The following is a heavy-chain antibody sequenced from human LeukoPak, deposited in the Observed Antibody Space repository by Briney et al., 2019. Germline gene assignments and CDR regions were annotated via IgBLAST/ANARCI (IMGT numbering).Heavy chain of an antibody. Sequence: SETLSLTCAVYGGSFSGYYWSWLRQPPGKGLEWMGEINHSGSTNYNPSLKSRVTISVDTSKNQFSLKLSSVTAADTAVYYCARAPYDYVWGSYRFDYWGQGTLVTVSS. CDR3: ARAPYDYVWGSYRFDY. CDR1: GGSFSGYY. J-gene: IGHJ4*02. V-gene: IGHV4-34*01. D-gene: IGHD3-16*02. CDR2: INHSGST.